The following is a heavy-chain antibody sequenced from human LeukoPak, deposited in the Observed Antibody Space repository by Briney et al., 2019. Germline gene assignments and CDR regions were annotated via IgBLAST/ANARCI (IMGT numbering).Heavy chain of an antibody. Sequence: SETLSLTCTVSGGSISSSSYYWGWIRHPPGKGLEWIGSIYYSGSTYYNPSLKSRVTISVDTSKNQFSLKLSSVTAAGTAVYYCASLDTAMPHWGQGTLVTVSS. J-gene: IGHJ4*02. CDR2: IYYSGST. CDR3: ASLDTAMPH. D-gene: IGHD5-18*01. CDR1: GGSISSSSYY. V-gene: IGHV4-39*01.